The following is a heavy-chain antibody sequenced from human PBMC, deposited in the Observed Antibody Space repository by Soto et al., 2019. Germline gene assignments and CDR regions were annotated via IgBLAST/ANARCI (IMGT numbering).Heavy chain of an antibody. CDR2: IDPSDSYT. V-gene: IGHV5-10-1*01. J-gene: IGHJ6*04. CDR3: GRLRIAATYYSSYGMDV. CDR1: GYSFTSYW. Sequence: GESRKISCKGSGYSFTSYWISWVRQMPGKGLEWMGRIDPSDSYTNYSPSFQGHVTISADKSISTAYLQWSSLKASDTAMYYCGRLRIAATYYSSYGMDVWGEGSTVAVSS. D-gene: IGHD6-25*01.